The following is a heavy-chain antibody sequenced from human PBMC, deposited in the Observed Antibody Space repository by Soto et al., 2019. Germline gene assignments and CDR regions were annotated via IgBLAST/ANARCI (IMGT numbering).Heavy chain of an antibody. CDR1: VGNFSSYA. CDR2: IIPIFGTA. J-gene: IGHJ6*02. D-gene: IGHD3-10*01. Sequence: SVKLSSKASVGNFSSYAISWLRHAPRQGLEWMGWIIPIFGTANYAQKFQGRVTITAEESTSTAYMELSSLRSEDTDVYYCARDGGPYYARRPGSYYYYGMDVWGQGTTVTVPS. CDR3: ARDGGPYYARRPGSYYYYGMDV. V-gene: IGHV1-69*13.